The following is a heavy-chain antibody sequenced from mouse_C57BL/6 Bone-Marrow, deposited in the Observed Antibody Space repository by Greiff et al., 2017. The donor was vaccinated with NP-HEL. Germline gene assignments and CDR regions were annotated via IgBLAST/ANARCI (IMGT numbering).Heavy chain of an antibody. Sequence: VQLQQPGAELVRPGTSVKLSCKASGYTFTSYWMHWVKQRPGQGLEWIGVIDPSDSYTNYNQKFKGKATLTVDTSSSTSYMQLSSLTSEDSAVYDCARWLLLDFDYWGQGTTLTVSS. CDR3: ARWLLLDFDY. D-gene: IGHD2-3*01. J-gene: IGHJ2*01. V-gene: IGHV1-59*01. CDR2: IDPSDSYT. CDR1: GYTFTSYW.